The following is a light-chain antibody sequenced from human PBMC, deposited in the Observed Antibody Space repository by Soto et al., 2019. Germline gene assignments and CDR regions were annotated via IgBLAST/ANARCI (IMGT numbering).Light chain of an antibody. Sequence: DIEMTQSPSSVSASVGDRVTITCRASQGISSWLAWYQKKPGTAPKXXIYAASSLQRGVPSSFSGSGSATDFPLTISRRPHEAVATYYSPQANSFPLTFGGGTKVDIK. CDR2: AAS. V-gene: IGKV1-12*01. CDR1: QGISSW. J-gene: IGKJ4*01. CDR3: PQANSFPLT.